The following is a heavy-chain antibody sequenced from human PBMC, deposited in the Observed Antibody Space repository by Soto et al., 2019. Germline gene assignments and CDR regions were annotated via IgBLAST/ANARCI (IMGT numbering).Heavy chain of an antibody. V-gene: IGHV4-30-2*01. J-gene: IGHJ6*02. CDR2: IYHSGST. CDR1: GGSISSGGYS. CDR3: ASDASSSWFRGGMDV. D-gene: IGHD6-13*01. Sequence: SETLSLICAVSGGSISSGGYSWSWIRQPPGKGLEWIGYIYHSGSTYYNPSLKSRVTISVDRSKNQFSLKLSSVTAADTAVYYCASDASSSWFRGGMDVWGQGTTVTVSS.